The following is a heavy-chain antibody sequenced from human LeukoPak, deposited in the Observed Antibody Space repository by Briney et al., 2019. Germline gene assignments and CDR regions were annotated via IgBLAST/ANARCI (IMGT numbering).Heavy chain of an antibody. CDR1: GGSISSSGYN. CDR2: IFYNGGS. V-gene: IGHV4-39*01. Sequence: SETLSLTCTVSGGSISSSGYNWGWIRQPPGKGLEWIGHIFYNGGSYYNPSLLSRVTISVDTSKNQFSLKLSSVTAADTGVYYCATRGIVIHAFDIWGHGTMVTVSS. CDR3: ATRGIVIHAFDI. D-gene: IGHD3-16*02. J-gene: IGHJ3*02.